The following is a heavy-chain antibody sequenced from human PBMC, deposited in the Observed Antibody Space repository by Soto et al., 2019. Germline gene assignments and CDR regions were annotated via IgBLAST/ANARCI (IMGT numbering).Heavy chain of an antibody. CDR3: ARDMGYSSGHGFDY. Sequence: PGGSLRLSCAASGFTFSSYAMQWVRQAPGKGLEWVALIWIDGSNKYYSDSVKGRFTISRDNSKNTLDLQMNSLRAEDTAFYYCARDMGYSSGHGFDYWGQGNLVTV. V-gene: IGHV3-33*01. D-gene: IGHD6-19*01. CDR2: IWIDGSNK. J-gene: IGHJ4*02. CDR1: GFTFSSYA.